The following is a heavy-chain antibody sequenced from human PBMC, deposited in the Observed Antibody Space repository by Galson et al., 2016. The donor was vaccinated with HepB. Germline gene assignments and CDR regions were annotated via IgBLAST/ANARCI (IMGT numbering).Heavy chain of an antibody. CDR1: GYTFTDYY. D-gene: IGHD3-16*01. Sequence: SVKVSCKASGYTFTDYYLHWVRRAPGQGPEWMGWINPNSGGTHNAQKFQGRVTVTRDTSISTAYMELSRLRSDDTAVYYCVRDLLGMGVYWDQGTLVSVSS. CDR3: VRDLLGMGVY. CDR2: INPNSGGT. V-gene: IGHV1-2*02. J-gene: IGHJ4*02.